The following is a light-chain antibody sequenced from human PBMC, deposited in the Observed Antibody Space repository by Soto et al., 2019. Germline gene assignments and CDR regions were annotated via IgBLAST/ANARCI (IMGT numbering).Light chain of an antibody. CDR1: QSVSSSY. J-gene: IGKJ4*02. CDR3: QQHGRSAGT. CDR2: DAS. V-gene: IGKV3D-20*01. Sequence: VSRKEGDIRGCGASQSVSSSYLAWYQQKPGLAPRLLIYDASSRATGIPDRFIVSGSGTDYTLALRSRNPGDFAVYYGQQHGRSAGTVGGGTKVDIK.